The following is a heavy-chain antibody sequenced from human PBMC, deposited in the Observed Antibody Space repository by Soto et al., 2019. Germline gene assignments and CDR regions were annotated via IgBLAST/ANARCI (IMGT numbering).Heavy chain of an antibody. CDR3: ASMGYHYGSGSYPLDY. J-gene: IGHJ4*02. D-gene: IGHD3-10*01. Sequence: WTWIRQPPGKGLEWIGFMYNSGSTHYNPSLKSRVTISLDTSKNQFSLNLRSVTAADTAVYYCASMGYHYGSGSYPLDYWCQGTLGTVSS. V-gene: IGHV4-59*08. CDR2: MYNSGST.